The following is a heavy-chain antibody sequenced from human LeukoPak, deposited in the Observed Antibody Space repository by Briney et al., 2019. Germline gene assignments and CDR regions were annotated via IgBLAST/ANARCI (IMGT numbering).Heavy chain of an antibody. CDR3: ARVSIAAAGTGYYYMDV. V-gene: IGHV4-4*09. CDR2: IYTSGST. J-gene: IGHJ6*03. Sequence: SETLSLTCTVSGGSISSYYWSWIRQPPGKGLEWIGHIYTSGSTNYNPSLKSRVTISVDTSKNQFSLKLSSVTAADTAVYYCARVSIAAAGTGYYYMDVWGKGTTVTVSS. D-gene: IGHD6-13*01. CDR1: GGSISSYY.